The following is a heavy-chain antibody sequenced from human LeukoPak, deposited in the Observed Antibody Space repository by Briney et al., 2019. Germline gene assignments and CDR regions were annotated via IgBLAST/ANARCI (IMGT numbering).Heavy chain of an antibody. Sequence: PGRSLRLSCAASGFTFSNYGMHWARQAPGKGLEWVADIWYDGTNKHYADSVRGRFTISRDNSKNTLYLQMNSLRVEDTAVYYCARDRSSGLGGQGTLVTVSS. CDR3: ARDRSSGL. D-gene: IGHD3-22*01. V-gene: IGHV3-33*01. J-gene: IGHJ4*02. CDR1: GFTFSNYG. CDR2: IWYDGTNK.